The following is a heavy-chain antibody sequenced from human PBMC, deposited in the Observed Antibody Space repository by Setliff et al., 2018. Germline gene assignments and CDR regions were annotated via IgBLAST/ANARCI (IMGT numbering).Heavy chain of an antibody. CDR1: GYTFTNYG. J-gene: IGHJ5*02. CDR3: ARGIYYFDIMGDP. V-gene: IGHV1-18*01. Sequence: GASVQVSCKASGYTFTNYGITWVRQAPGQGLEWMGWIRPHNGNTAYAQKFQDRVILTTDTSTTTVYMELRSLRSDDTAVYYCARGIYYFDIMGDPWGQGTLVTVSS. CDR2: IRPHNGNT. D-gene: IGHD3-22*01.